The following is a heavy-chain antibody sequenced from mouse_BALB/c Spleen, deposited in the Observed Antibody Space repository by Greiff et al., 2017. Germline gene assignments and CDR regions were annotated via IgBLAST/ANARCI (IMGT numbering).Heavy chain of an antibody. CDR1: GFTFSSYG. CDR2: ILPGSGST. Sequence: QVQLQQSGAGLMKPGASGKISCKATGFTFSSYGIEWVKQRPGHGLEWIVEILPGSGSTNYNEKLKGKATFTADTTPNTAYMQLSSLTSEDSAVYYCARLRDYWGQGTTLTVSS. V-gene: IGHV1-9*01. J-gene: IGHJ2*01. CDR3: ARLRDY.